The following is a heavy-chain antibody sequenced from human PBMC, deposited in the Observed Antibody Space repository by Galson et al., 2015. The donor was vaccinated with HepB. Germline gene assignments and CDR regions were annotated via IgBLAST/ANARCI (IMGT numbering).Heavy chain of an antibody. CDR1: GFIFSSFG. D-gene: IGHD6-13*01. CDR3: AGEGPYASSCMDY. CDR2: IWSDGSNK. V-gene: IGHV3-33*01. J-gene: IGHJ4*02. Sequence: SLRLSCAASGFIFSSFGMHWVRQAPGKGLEWVGVIWSDGSNKYYADFVKGRFTISRDNSKNTVYLRMNSVRVEDTAVYYCAGEGPYASSCMDYWGQGILVTVSS.